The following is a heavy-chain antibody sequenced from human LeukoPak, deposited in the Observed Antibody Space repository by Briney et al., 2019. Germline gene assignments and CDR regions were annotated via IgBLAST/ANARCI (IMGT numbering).Heavy chain of an antibody. D-gene: IGHD3-22*01. Sequence: GGSLRLSCAASGFTVSSNYMGWVRQAPGKGLEWVSVIYSGGSTYYADSVKGRFTISRDNSKNTLYLQMHSLRVEDTAVYYCARGLYYYDSSGYLYYWGQGTLVTVSS. J-gene: IGHJ4*02. CDR3: ARGLYYYDSSGYLYY. V-gene: IGHV3-53*01. CDR1: GFTVSSNY. CDR2: IYSGGST.